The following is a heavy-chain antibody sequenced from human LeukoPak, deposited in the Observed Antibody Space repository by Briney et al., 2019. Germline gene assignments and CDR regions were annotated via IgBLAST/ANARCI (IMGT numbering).Heavy chain of an antibody. V-gene: IGHV3-23*01. CDR1: GFTFSSYA. J-gene: IGHJ4*02. D-gene: IGHD3-22*01. CDR3: AKAPHRDDRSGYYDY. Sequence: PGGSLRLSCAASGFTFSSYAMSWVRQAPGKGLEWVSAISGSGGSTYYADSVKGRFTISRDNSKNTLYLQMNSLRAEDTAVYYCAKAPHRDDRSGYYDYWGQGTRVTVSS. CDR2: ISGSGGST.